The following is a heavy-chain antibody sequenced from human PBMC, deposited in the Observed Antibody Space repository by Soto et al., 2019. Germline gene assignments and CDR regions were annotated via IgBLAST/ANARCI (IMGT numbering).Heavy chain of an antibody. Sequence: GESLKISCKGSGYSFTSYWISWVRQMPGKGLEWMGRIDPSDSYTNYSPYFQGHVTISADKSISTAYLQWSSLKASDTAMYYCARHICSSTSCSDDAFDIWGQGTMVTVSS. CDR3: ARHICSSTSCSDDAFDI. D-gene: IGHD2-2*01. CDR2: IDPSDSYT. J-gene: IGHJ3*02. V-gene: IGHV5-10-1*01. CDR1: GYSFTSYW.